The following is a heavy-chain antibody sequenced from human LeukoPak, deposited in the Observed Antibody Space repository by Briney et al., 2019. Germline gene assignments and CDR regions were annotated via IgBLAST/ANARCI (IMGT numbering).Heavy chain of an antibody. J-gene: IGHJ5*02. CDR1: GGSISGSSYY. V-gene: IGHV4-39*01. Sequence: SETLSLTCTVSGGSISGSSYYWGWIRQPPGKGLEWIGSIYYSGSTYYNPSLKSRVTISVDTSKNQFSLKLSSVTAADTAVYYCARHRLSRYCSSTSCYEDWFDPWGQGTLVTVSS. D-gene: IGHD2-2*01. CDR3: ARHRLSRYCSSTSCYEDWFDP. CDR2: IYYSGST.